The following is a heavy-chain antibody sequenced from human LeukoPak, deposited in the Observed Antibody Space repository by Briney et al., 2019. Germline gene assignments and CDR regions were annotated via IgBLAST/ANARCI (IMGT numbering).Heavy chain of an antibody. CDR3: ARAPYGAGSKPYYFDY. J-gene: IGHJ4*02. CDR1: GGSISSYY. V-gene: IGHV4-59*01. Sequence: SETLSLTCTVSGGSISSYYWSWIRQPPGKGLEWTGCLYNTGSTNYSPSLKSRVTISVDTSKNQFSLKLSSVTAADTAVYYCARAPYGAGSKPYYFDYWGQGTLVTVSS. CDR2: LYNTGST. D-gene: IGHD3-10*01.